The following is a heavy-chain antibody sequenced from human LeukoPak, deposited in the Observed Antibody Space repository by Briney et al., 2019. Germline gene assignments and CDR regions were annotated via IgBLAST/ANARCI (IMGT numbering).Heavy chain of an antibody. V-gene: IGHV4-38-2*01. D-gene: IGHD4-11*01. CDR2: IYHSGST. Sequence: SETLSLTCAVSGYSISSGYYWGWIRQPPGNGLEWIGSIYHSGSTYYNPSLKSRVTISVDTSKNQFSLKLSSVTAADTAVYYCARRLVVLQCFDYWGQGTLVTVSS. J-gene: IGHJ4*02. CDR3: ARRLVVLQCFDY. CDR1: GYSISSGYY.